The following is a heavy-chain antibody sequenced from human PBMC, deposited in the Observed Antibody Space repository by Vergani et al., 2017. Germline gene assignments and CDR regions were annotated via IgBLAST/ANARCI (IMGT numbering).Heavy chain of an antibody. V-gene: IGHV3-23*01. D-gene: IGHD3-3*01. CDR3: ARDGYDFWSGYYESNWFDP. CDR2: ISGSGGST. Sequence: EVQLLESGGGLVQPGGSLRLSCAASGFTFSSYAMSWVRQAPGKGLEWVSAISGSGGSTYYADSVKGRFTISRDNSKNTLYLQMNSLRAEDTAVYYCARDGYDFWSGYYESNWFDPWGQGTLVTVSS. J-gene: IGHJ5*02. CDR1: GFTFSSYA.